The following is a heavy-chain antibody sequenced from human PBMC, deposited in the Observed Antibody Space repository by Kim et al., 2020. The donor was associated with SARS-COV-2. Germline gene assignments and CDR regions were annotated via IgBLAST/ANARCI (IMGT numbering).Heavy chain of an antibody. CDR3: ARGGDYGGWFDP. V-gene: IGHV1-69*01. J-gene: IGHJ5*02. Sequence: NYAQKFQGRVTITADESTSTAYMELSSLRSEDTAVYYCARGGDYGGWFDPWGQGTLVTVSS. D-gene: IGHD4-17*01.